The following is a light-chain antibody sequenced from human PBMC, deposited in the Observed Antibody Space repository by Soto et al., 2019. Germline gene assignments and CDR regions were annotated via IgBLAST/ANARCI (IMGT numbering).Light chain of an antibody. CDR3: QQFNNYFRT. Sequence: DIQLTQSPSFLSASVGDRVTITCRASQGISSYLAWHQQKPGKAPKLLIYAASTLQSGVTSRFSGSGSGTDFTLTISSLQPEDFATYYCQQFNNYFRTFGQGTKVEIK. CDR2: AAS. J-gene: IGKJ1*01. V-gene: IGKV1-9*01. CDR1: QGISSY.